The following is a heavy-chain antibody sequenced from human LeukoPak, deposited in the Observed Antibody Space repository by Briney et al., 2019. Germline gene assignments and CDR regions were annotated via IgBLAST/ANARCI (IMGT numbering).Heavy chain of an antibody. D-gene: IGHD5-18*01. CDR1: GLTVNNNY. CDR2: LYIGGNT. V-gene: IGHV3-53*01. CDR3: MTAAGYNFGQY. Sequence: GGSLRLSCAASGLTVNNNYMNWVRQAPGKGLEWVSALYIGGNTYYADSVRGWFTISRDNSKNTLYLQMNSLRAEDTAIYYCMTAAGYNFGQYWGQGTLVTVSS. J-gene: IGHJ4*02.